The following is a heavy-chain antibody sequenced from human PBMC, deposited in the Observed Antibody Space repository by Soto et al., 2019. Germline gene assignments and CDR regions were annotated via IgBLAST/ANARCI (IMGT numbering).Heavy chain of an antibody. CDR3: ARVKLGYCSSTSCYASAFDI. Sequence: ASVKVSCKASGYTFTGYYMHWVRQAPGQGLEWMGWINPNSGGTNYAQKFQGWVTMARDTSISTAYMELSRLRSDDTAVYYCARVKLGYCSSTSCYASAFDIWGQGTMVTVSS. CDR2: INPNSGGT. V-gene: IGHV1-2*04. CDR1: GYTFTGYY. D-gene: IGHD2-2*01. J-gene: IGHJ3*02.